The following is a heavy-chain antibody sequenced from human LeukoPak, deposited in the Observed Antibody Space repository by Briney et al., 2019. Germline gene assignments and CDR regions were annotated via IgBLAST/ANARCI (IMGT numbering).Heavy chain of an antibody. CDR3: AGSLRANCVLDI. J-gene: IGHJ3*02. D-gene: IGHD2-8*01. CDR1: KFTFSTFA. CDR2: IDNDGSLT. Sequence: GGSLRLSCAASKFTFSTFAMHWVRQAPGKGLVWVARIDNDGSLTTYADSVKGRFTISRDNAKNTLFLQINSLRAEDTAVYYCAGSLRANCVLDIWGQGTMVTVSS. V-gene: IGHV3-74*01.